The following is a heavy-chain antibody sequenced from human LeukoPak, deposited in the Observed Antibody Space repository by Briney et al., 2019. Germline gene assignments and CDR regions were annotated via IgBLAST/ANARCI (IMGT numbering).Heavy chain of an antibody. CDR2: ISGSGGST. Sequence: GGSLRLSCAASGFTVSSNYMSWVRQAPGKGLEWVSAISGSGGSTYYADSVKGRFTISRDNSKNTLYLQMNSLRAEDTAVYYCAKDRWSQLSNIDYWGQGTLVTVSS. J-gene: IGHJ4*02. CDR3: AKDRWSQLSNIDY. V-gene: IGHV3-23*01. D-gene: IGHD2-2*01. CDR1: GFTVSSNY.